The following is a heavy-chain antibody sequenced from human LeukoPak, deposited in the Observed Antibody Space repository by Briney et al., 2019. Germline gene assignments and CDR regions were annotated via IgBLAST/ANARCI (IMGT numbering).Heavy chain of an antibody. D-gene: IGHD3-10*01. CDR1: GFTFSNAW. CDR2: IKSKTDGRTT. Sequence: GGSLRLSCAASGFTFSNAWMSWVRQAPGKGLEWVGRIKSKTDGRTTDYAATVKGRFTISRDDSKNTLYLQMNSLKTEDTAVYYCTTGITMVRGVIHLIDYWGQGTLVTVSS. V-gene: IGHV3-15*01. CDR3: TTGITMVRGVIHLIDY. J-gene: IGHJ4*02.